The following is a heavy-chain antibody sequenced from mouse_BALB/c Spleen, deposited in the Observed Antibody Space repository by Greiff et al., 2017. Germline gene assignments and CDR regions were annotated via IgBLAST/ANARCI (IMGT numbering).Heavy chain of an antibody. D-gene: IGHD2-4*01. CDR3: ARREDYGVWYFDV. CDR1: GFTFSSFG. CDR2: ISSGSSTI. J-gene: IGHJ1*01. Sequence: EVNVVESGGGLVQPGGSRKLSCAASGFTFSSFGMHWVRQAPEKGLEWVAYISSGSSTIYYADTVKGRFTISRDNPKNTLFLQMTSLRSEDTAMYYCARREDYGVWYFDVWGAGTTVTVSS. V-gene: IGHV5-17*02.